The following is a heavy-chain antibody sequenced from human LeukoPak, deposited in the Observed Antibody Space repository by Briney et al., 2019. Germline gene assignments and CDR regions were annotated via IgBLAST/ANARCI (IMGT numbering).Heavy chain of an antibody. CDR1: GYSINSGYY. Sequence: SETLSLTCTVSGYSINSGYYWGWIRQPPGKGLEWIAIIYHSGSTYYNPSLKSRVTISVDTSKNQFSLKLSSVTAADTAVYYCARDVYYYDSSGRYYFDYWGQGTLVTVSS. CDR2: IYHSGST. CDR3: ARDVYYYDSSGRYYFDY. V-gene: IGHV4-38-2*02. J-gene: IGHJ4*02. D-gene: IGHD3-22*01.